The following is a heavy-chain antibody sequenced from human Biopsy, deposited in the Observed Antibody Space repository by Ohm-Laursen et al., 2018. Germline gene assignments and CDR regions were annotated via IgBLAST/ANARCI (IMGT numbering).Heavy chain of an antibody. J-gene: IGHJ5*02. Sequence: VASVKASCKASGDSFTSYAIGWVRQAPGQGLEWMGGIIPIPNVATYAQKFQGRITITADESTSTAYMGLSSLTSDDTAVYFCARGEGSSWFDPWGHGTLVTVSS. CDR2: IIPIPNVA. CDR3: ARGEGSSWFDP. D-gene: IGHD1-26*01. V-gene: IGHV1-69*10. CDR1: GDSFTSYA.